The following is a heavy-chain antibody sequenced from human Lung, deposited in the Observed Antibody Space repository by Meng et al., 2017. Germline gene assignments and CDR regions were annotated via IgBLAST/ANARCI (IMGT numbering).Heavy chain of an antibody. J-gene: IGHJ3*02. V-gene: IGHV3-73*02. CDR2: IGGRPKSYAA. Sequence: EGQVGEAGGGLVPPGGSSKLSCAVSGVSFSDSDIHWVRQASGKGLEWVGRIGGRPKSYAAAYAAPVRGRFTISRDDSRNTAYLQMNSLKTEDSAVYYCTIYIRGHIWGQGTMVTVSS. CDR3: TIYIRGHI. CDR1: GVSFSDSD. D-gene: IGHD6-19*01.